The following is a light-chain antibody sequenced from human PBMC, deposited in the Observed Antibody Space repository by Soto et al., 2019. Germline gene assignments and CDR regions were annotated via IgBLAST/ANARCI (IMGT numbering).Light chain of an antibody. J-gene: IGLJ3*02. CDR1: SSDVGGYNY. CDR2: EVS. V-gene: IGLV2-14*01. Sequence: QSALTQPASVSGSPGQSITISCTGTSSDVGGYNYVSWYRHHPGKAPKLMIYEVSTRPSGVSNRFAGSKSGNTASLTISGLQGEDEAGYYCSSYTSSNTQVFGGGTKLTVL. CDR3: SSYTSSNTQV.